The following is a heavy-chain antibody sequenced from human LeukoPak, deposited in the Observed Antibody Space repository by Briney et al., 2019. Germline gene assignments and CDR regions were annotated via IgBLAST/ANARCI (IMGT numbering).Heavy chain of an antibody. Sequence: ASVKVSFKASGYTFTSYYMHWGRQAPGQGREWMGVINPSGGSTSYAQKFQGRVTITRDTSTSTVYMELSSLRSEDTAVYYCARDPPYYDFWSGYPDYWGQGTLVTVSS. CDR2: INPSGGST. J-gene: IGHJ4*02. CDR1: GYTFTSYY. D-gene: IGHD3-3*01. CDR3: ARDPPYYDFWSGYPDY. V-gene: IGHV1-46*01.